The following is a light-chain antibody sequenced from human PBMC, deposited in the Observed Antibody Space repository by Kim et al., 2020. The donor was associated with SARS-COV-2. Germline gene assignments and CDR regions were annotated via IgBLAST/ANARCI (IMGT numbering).Light chain of an antibody. Sequence: GKTVTITCTRSSGSIDDNYVQWYQQRPGGVPTTVIYEDDQRPSGVSDRFSGSIDNSSNSASLTISGLRTEGEADYYCQSYNRDNVIFGGGTQLTV. CDR3: QSYNRDNVI. V-gene: IGLV6-57*03. J-gene: IGLJ2*01. CDR1: SGSIDDNY. CDR2: EDD.